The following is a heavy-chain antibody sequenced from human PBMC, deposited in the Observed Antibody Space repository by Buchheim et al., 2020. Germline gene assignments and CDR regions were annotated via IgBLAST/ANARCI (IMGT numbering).Heavy chain of an antibody. CDR3: ARERGRGYSYGYAYYYGMDV. J-gene: IGHJ6*02. D-gene: IGHD5-18*01. CDR1: GFTFSSYS. Sequence: EVQLVESGGGLVQHGGSLRLSCAASGFTFSSYSMNWVRQAPGKGLEWVSYISSSSSTIYYADSVKGRFTIFRDNATNSLSLQMNSLRAEDTAVYYCARERGRGYSYGYAYYYGMDVWGQGTT. CDR2: ISSSSSTI. V-gene: IGHV3-48*01.